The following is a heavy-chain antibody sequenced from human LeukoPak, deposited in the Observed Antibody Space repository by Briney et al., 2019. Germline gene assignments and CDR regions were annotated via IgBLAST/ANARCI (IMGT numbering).Heavy chain of an antibody. D-gene: IGHD3-9*01. J-gene: IGHJ4*02. Sequence: GGSLRLSCAASGFTFSRYWMSWVRQAPGKGLEWVANIKQDGSEKYYVDSVKGRFTISRDNAKNSLYLQMNSLRADDTAVYYCVKFSDILTSYFDHWGQGTLVTVSS. V-gene: IGHV3-7*05. CDR2: IKQDGSEK. CDR1: GFTFSRYW. CDR3: VKFSDILTSYFDH.